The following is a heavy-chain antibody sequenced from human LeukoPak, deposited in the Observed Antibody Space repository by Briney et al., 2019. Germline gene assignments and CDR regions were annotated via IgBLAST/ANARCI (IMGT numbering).Heavy chain of an antibody. CDR2: ISGSGGST. CDR1: GFTFSSYA. D-gene: IGHD1-26*01. V-gene: IGHV3-23*01. CDR3: ASRYSGSYYHSAPRDY. Sequence: PGGSLRLSCAASGFTFSSYAMSWVRQAPGKGLEWVSAISGSGGSTYYADSVKGRFTISRDNSKNTLYLQMNSLRAEDTAVYYCASRYSGSYYHSAPRDYWGQGTLVTVSS. J-gene: IGHJ4*02.